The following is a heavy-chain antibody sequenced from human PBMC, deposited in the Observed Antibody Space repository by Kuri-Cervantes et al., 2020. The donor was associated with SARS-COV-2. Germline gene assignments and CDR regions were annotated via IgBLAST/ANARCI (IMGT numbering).Heavy chain of an antibody. Sequence: GESLKISCAASGFTFSSYGMHWVRQAPGKGLEWVAVIWYDGSNKYYVDSVKGRFTISRDNAKNSLYLQMNSLRAEDTAVYYCARDWLRGGFDYWGQGTLVTVSS. CDR2: IWYDGSNK. V-gene: IGHV3-33*01. CDR1: GFTFSSYG. J-gene: IGHJ4*02. D-gene: IGHD3-9*01. CDR3: ARDWLRGGFDY.